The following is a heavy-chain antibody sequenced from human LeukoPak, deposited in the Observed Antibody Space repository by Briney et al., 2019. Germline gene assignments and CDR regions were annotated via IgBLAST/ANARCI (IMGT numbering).Heavy chain of an antibody. CDR2: INPSGGST. CDR1: GYTFTSYY. V-gene: IGHV1-46*01. D-gene: IGHD1-26*01. Sequence: GASVKVSCKASGYTFTSYYMHWVRQAPGQGLEWMGIINPSGGSTSYAQKFQGRVTMTRDTSTSTVHMELSSLRSEDTAVYYCASSSGSSGPFDYWGQGTLVTVSS. CDR3: ASSSGSSGPFDY. J-gene: IGHJ4*02.